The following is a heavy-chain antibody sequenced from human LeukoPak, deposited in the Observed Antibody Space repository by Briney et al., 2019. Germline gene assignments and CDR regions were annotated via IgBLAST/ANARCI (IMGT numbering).Heavy chain of an antibody. CDR3: ARDPPGGYCSSTSCTNWFDP. V-gene: IGHV1-18*01. CDR2: ISAYNGNT. J-gene: IGHJ5*02. D-gene: IGHD2-2*01. CDR1: GYTFTSYG. Sequence: ASVKVSCKASGYTFTSYGISRVRQAPGQGLEWMGWISAYNGNTNYAQKLQGRVTMTTDTSTSTAHMELRSLRSDDTAVYYCARDPPGGYCSSTSCTNWFDPWGQGTLVTVSS.